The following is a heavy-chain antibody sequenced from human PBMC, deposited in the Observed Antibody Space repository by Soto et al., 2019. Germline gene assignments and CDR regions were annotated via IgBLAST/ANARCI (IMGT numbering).Heavy chain of an antibody. J-gene: IGHJ4*02. CDR2: IFYTGKT. CDR1: GGSISSSSYY. V-gene: IGHV4-39*01. Sequence: QLQLQESGPGLVKPSETLSLTCTVSGGSISSSSYYWGWIRQPPGKGLEWIGTIFYTGKTNYNPSLKSRVTILVDTSKNQFSLKLSSVTAADTAVYYCAVYSASHGYFDYWGQGTLVTVSS. D-gene: IGHD1-26*01. CDR3: AVYSASHGYFDY.